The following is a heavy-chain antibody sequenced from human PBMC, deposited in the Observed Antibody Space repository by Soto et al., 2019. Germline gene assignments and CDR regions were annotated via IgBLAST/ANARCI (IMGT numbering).Heavy chain of an antibody. D-gene: IGHD2-21*02. CDR3: AREIVTAGGNNYFDP. J-gene: IGHJ5*02. Sequence: QVQLQESGPRLVKPSKSLSLTCGVSGGTVASSHWWSWVRQSPGRGLEWIGNVYHTGDTNFNPSLQSRVTFSVDKFNNQFSLRLTSVTAADTAVYFCAREIVTAGGNNYFDPWGPGTLVTVSS. CDR2: VYHTGDT. V-gene: IGHV4-4*02. CDR1: GGTVASSHW.